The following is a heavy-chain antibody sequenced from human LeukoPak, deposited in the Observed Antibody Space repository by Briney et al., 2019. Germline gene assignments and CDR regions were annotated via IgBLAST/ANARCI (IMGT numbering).Heavy chain of an antibody. Sequence: GGSLRLSCAASGSIFTDSWMSWVRQPPRKWLEWVANIRHDGSQTYYPDSVKGRFTISRDNAKNEVYLEMNNLRGADTAVYYCATGANLFQFWGQGTLVTVSS. J-gene: IGHJ4*02. V-gene: IGHV3-7*01. D-gene: IGHD1-14*01. CDR3: ATGANLFQF. CDR2: IRHDGSQT. CDR1: GSIFTDSW.